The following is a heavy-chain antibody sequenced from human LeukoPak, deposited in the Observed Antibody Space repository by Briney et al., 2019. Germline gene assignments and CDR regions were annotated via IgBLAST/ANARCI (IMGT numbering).Heavy chain of an antibody. CDR2: ISSSSSYI. CDR3: ARDSSGYYPNWFDP. J-gene: IGHJ5*02. D-gene: IGHD3-22*01. CDR1: GFTFSSYS. Sequence: GGSLRLSCAASGFTFSSYSMTWVRQAPGKGLEWVSSISSSSSYIYYADSVKGRFTISRDNAKNSLYLQMNSLRAEDTAVYYCARDSSGYYPNWFDPWGQGTLVTVSS. V-gene: IGHV3-21*01.